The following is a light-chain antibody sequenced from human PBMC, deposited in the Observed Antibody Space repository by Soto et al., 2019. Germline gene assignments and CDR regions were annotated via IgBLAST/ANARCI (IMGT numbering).Light chain of an antibody. J-gene: IGKJ1*01. Sequence: EIVLTQSPATLSLSPGERATLSCRASQSVSSYLAWYQQKPGQAPRLLIYDASNRATGIPARFSGSGSGTDFTLTISSLGPEDFAVYYCHQPSNWPLCTLGQGTKVDLK. V-gene: IGKV3-11*01. CDR1: QSVSSY. CDR3: HQPSNWPLCT. CDR2: DAS.